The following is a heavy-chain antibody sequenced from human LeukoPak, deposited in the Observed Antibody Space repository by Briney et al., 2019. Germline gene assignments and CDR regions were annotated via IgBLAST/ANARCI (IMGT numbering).Heavy chain of an antibody. V-gene: IGHV4-59*01. Sequence: SETLSLTCTVSGGSISSYYWSWIRQPPGKGLEWIGYIYYSGSTNYNPSLKSRVTISVDTSKNQFSLKLSSVTAADTAVYYCASSRRYYDFWSGYPTFDYWGQGTLVTISS. CDR1: GGSISSYY. J-gene: IGHJ4*02. CDR3: ASSRRYYDFWSGYPTFDY. CDR2: IYYSGST. D-gene: IGHD3-3*01.